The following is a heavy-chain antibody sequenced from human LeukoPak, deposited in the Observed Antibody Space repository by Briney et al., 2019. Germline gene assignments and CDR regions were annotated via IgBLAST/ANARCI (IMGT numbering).Heavy chain of an antibody. CDR1: GFTFSSYA. Sequence: QSGGSLRLSCAASGFTFSSYAMSWVRQAPGTGLEWVSAISGSGGSTYYADSVKGRFTISRDNSKNTLYLQMNSLRAEDTAVYYCARGGDWGHYYFDYWGQGTLVTVSS. V-gene: IGHV3-23*01. D-gene: IGHD7-27*01. CDR3: ARGGDWGHYYFDY. J-gene: IGHJ4*02. CDR2: ISGSGGST.